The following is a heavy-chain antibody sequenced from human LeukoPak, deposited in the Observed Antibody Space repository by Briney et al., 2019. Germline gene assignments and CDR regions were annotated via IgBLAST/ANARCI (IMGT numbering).Heavy chain of an antibody. J-gene: IGHJ3*02. Sequence: ASETQILTCSVSGGSISTWSYSGGWIRQPPGKGLEWIGSISYSGSTYYNPSLKSRVTISVDTSKNQFSLKLTSVTAADTAVYYCARRRSNRTYEAFAIWGQGTMVTVSS. V-gene: IGHV4-39*01. CDR3: ARRRSNRTYEAFAI. D-gene: IGHD2/OR15-2a*01. CDR1: GGSISTWSYS. CDR2: ISYSGST.